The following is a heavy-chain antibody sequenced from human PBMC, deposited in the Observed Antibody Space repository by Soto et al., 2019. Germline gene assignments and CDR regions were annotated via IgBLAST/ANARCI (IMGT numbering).Heavy chain of an antibody. Sequence: VASVKVSCKASGFTFTSSAVQWLLQARGQRLEWIGWIVVGSGNTNYAQKFQERVTITRDMSTSTAYMELSSLRSEDTAVYYCAADPSVLFYGYGPHCDLIDVWGQGTFVTGSA. J-gene: IGHJ5*01. CDR2: IVVGSGNT. CDR1: GFTFTSSA. V-gene: IGHV1-58*01. D-gene: IGHD5-12*01. CDR3: AADPSVLFYGYGPHCDLIDV.